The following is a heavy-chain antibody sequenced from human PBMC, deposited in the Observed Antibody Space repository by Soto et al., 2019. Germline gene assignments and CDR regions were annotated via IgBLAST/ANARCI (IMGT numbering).Heavy chain of an antibody. V-gene: IGHV4-31*03. CDR3: ARRHRITAAAPLGYYYYYGMDV. CDR2: IYYSGST. CDR1: GGSISSGGYY. J-gene: IGHJ6*02. D-gene: IGHD6-13*01. Sequence: SETLSLTCTVSGGSISSGGYYWSWIRQHPGTGLEWIGYIYYSGSTYYNPSLKSRVTISVDTSKNQFSLKLSSVTAADTAVYYCARRHRITAAAPLGYYYYYGMDVWGQGTTVTVSS.